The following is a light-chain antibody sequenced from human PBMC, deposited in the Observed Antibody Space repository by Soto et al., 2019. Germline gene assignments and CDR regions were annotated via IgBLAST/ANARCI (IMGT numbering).Light chain of an antibody. CDR3: AAWEDSLHGLYVG. CDR1: SSNIGSNT. V-gene: IGLV1-44*01. Sequence: QSALTQPPSASGTPGQRVTISCSGSSSNIGSNTVNWYQQLPGTAPKLLIYSNNQRPSGVPDRFSGSKSGTSASLAISGLQSEDEADYYCAAWEDSLHGLYVGFGGGTKLTVL. J-gene: IGLJ2*01. CDR2: SNN.